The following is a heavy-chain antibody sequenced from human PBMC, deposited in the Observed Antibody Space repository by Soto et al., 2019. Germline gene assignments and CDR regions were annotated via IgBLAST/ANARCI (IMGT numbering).Heavy chain of an antibody. CDR1: GYTFTSYY. CDR2: INPSGGST. J-gene: IGHJ4*02. Sequence: ASVKVSCKASGYTFTSYYMHWVRQAPGQGREWMGIINPSGGSTSYAQKFQGRVTMTRDTSTSTVYMELSSLRSEDTAVYYCASGHSSYYDSSGYFLDYWGQGTLVTVSS. D-gene: IGHD3-22*01. CDR3: ASGHSSYYDSSGYFLDY. V-gene: IGHV1-46*01.